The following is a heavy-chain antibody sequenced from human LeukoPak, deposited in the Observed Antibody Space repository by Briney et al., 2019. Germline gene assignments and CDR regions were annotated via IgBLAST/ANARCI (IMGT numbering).Heavy chain of an antibody. CDR1: GGIFSSHA. D-gene: IGHD1-1*01. CDR2: IIPRLDIA. V-gene: IGHV1-69*04. J-gene: IGHJ6*02. Sequence: GASVKVSCKASGGIFSSHAISWVRQAPGQGLEWMGRIIPRLDIAIYAQMFQGRVTITADKATTTAYMELTSLRSEDTAAYYCARIRTGTTYYYAMDVWGQGTTVTVSS. CDR3: ARIRTGTTYYYAMDV.